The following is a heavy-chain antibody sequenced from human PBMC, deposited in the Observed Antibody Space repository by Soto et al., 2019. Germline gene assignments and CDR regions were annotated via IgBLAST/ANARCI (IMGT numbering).Heavy chain of an antibody. D-gene: IGHD2-2*01. V-gene: IGHV4-31*03. CDR1: GGAISSGGYY. CDR3: ARDAGGLYQLLSPWFDP. CDR2: IYYSGSA. Sequence: QVQLQESGPGLVKPSQTLSLTCTVSGGAISSGGYYWSWIRQHPGKGLAWIGYIYYSGSAYYNPSLKSRVTISVDTSKNQFSLRLSSVTAADTAVYYCARDAGGLYQLLSPWFDPWGQGTLVTVSS. J-gene: IGHJ5*02.